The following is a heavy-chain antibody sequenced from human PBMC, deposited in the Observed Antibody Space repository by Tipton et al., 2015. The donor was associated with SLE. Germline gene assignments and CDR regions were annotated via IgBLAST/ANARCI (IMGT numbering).Heavy chain of an antibody. CDR2: ISGSDGST. CDR1: RFTFRTYG. D-gene: IGHD3-10*01. V-gene: IGHV3-23*01. Sequence: SLRLSCAASRFTFRTYGMRWVRQSPEKGLEWVSSISGSDGSTYYADSVKGRFTISRDNSKNTLYLQMNSLRAEDTAVYYCARRNSESGAFDMWGQGTLVTVSS. J-gene: IGHJ3*02. CDR3: ARRNSESGAFDM.